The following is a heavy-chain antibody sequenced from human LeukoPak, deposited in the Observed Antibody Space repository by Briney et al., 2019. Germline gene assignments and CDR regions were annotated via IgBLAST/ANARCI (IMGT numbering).Heavy chain of an antibody. CDR3: ARGRWYLDL. J-gene: IGHJ2*01. Sequence: KPSETQSFTCTFAGGSISSYFWCGIRKPAGKGLEWIGRIYSSGSTNYNPSLKSRVIMSVDTSKKQFSLKLSSVTAADTAVYYCARGRWYLDLWGRGTLVTVSS. V-gene: IGHV4-4*07. CDR1: GGSISSYF. CDR2: IYSSGST.